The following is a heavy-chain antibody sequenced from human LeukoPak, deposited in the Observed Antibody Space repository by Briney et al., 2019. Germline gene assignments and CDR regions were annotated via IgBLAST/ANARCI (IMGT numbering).Heavy chain of an antibody. CDR3: ARATIADSSTYYIDY. Sequence: ASLKVTCKSSGYTFSDYYMHWARHAPAHALESIRWINPNSGGTNYAQKFQGRVTMTRDMSISTAYMEVSRLTSDDTAVYYCARATIADSSTYYIDYWGLGTLVTVSS. V-gene: IGHV1-2*02. CDR1: GYTFSDYY. CDR2: INPNSGGT. D-gene: IGHD3-22*01. J-gene: IGHJ4*02.